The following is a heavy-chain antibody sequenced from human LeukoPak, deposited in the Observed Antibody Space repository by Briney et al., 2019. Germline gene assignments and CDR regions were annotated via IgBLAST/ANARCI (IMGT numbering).Heavy chain of an antibody. D-gene: IGHD3-10*01. CDR1: GYSFTSYW. CDR3: TRRGEKKYYYYGMDV. V-gene: IGHV3-73*01. Sequence: GESLKISCKGSGYSFTSYWIGWVRQMPGKGLEWVGRIRSKANSYATAYAASVKGRFTISRDDSKNTAYLQMNSLKTEDTAVYYCTRRGEKKYYYYGMDVWGQGTTVTVSS. J-gene: IGHJ6*02. CDR2: IRSKANSYAT.